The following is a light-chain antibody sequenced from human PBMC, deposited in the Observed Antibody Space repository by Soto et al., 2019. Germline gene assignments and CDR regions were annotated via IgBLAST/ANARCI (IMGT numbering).Light chain of an antibody. Sequence: LTQSPATLSSFPGDRVTLSCRASQYINTRLAWYQQKPGKAPKLLIYAATVLQGGVPSRFSGTGSATEFILTISSLQPEDFATYYCQQVNSYPLTFGGGTKVDI. J-gene: IGKJ4*01. CDR1: QYINTR. CDR2: AAT. CDR3: QQVNSYPLT. V-gene: IGKV1-9*01.